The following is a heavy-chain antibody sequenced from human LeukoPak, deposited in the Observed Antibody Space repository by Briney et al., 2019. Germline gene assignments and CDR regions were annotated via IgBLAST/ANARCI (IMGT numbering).Heavy chain of an antibody. CDR3: ARAGRAYSSGWYWFDP. J-gene: IGHJ5*02. D-gene: IGHD6-19*01. CDR1: GYTFTGYY. Sequence: ASVEVSCKASGYTFTGYYMHWVRQAPGQGLEWMGWINPNSGGTNYAQKFQGRVTMTRDTSISTAYMELSRLRSDDTAVYYCARAGRAYSSGWYWFDPWGQGTLVTVSS. CDR2: INPNSGGT. V-gene: IGHV1-2*02.